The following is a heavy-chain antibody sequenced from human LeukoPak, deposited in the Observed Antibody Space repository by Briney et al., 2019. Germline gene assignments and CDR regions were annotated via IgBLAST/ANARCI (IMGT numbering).Heavy chain of an antibody. Sequence: PSETLSLTCTVSGDSMSDYFWTWIRQPPGKGLEWIGYAADSGSTNYNPSLKSRVTISVDSSTNHFSLRLTSVTAADTAVYYCARASYSYDINGWVPFDYWGQGTLVTVSS. V-gene: IGHV4-59*08. CDR3: ARASYSYDINGWVPFDY. CDR1: GDSMSDYF. J-gene: IGHJ4*02. CDR2: AADSGST. D-gene: IGHD3-22*01.